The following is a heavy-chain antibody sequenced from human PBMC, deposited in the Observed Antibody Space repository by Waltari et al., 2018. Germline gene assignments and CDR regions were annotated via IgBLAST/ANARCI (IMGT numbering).Heavy chain of an antibody. CDR2: IYYSGST. D-gene: IGHD2-2*01. CDR1: GGPISLGGYY. J-gene: IGHJ5*02. V-gene: IGHV4-31*03. CDR3: ARDLYCSSTSCHNWFDP. Sequence: QVQLQESGPGLVKPSQTLSLTCTVPGGPISLGGYYCSWIRQHPGKGLEWIGYIYYSGSTYYNPSLKSRVTISVDTSKNQFSLKLSSVTAADTAVYYCARDLYCSSTSCHNWFDPWGQGTLVTVSS.